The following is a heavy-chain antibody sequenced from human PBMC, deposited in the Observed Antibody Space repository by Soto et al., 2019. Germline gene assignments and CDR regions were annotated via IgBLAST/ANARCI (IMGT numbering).Heavy chain of an antibody. CDR2: IYYSGST. V-gene: IGHV4-39*01. CDR1: GGSISSSSYY. CDR3: ARLGYEFQTY. D-gene: IGHD6-13*01. J-gene: IGHJ4*02. Sequence: SETLSLTCTVSGGSISSSSYYWGWIRQPPGKGLEWIGSIYYSGSTYYNPSLKSRVTISVDTSKNQFSLKLSSVTAADTAVYYCARLGYEFQTYWGQGTLVTVSS.